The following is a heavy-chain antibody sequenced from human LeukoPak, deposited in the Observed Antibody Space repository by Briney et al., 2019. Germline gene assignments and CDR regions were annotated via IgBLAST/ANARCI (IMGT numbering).Heavy chain of an antibody. Sequence: HGESLKISCKTAGYTFTDYWIDWVRQVPGKDLEYMGIVYPGDSDARYWPPFQGQVTISVDKSIDTAYLEWNSLRASDSAIYYCARPHYVKTIADAFDVWGQGTLVAVSS. CDR2: VYPGDSDA. V-gene: IGHV5-51*01. CDR3: ARPHYVKTIADAFDV. J-gene: IGHJ3*01. D-gene: IGHD3-16*01. CDR1: GYTFTDYW.